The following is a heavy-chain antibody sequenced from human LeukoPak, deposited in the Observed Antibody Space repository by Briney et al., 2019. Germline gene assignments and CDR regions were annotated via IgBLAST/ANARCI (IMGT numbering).Heavy chain of an antibody. D-gene: IGHD3-10*01. CDR2: IYSGGGT. J-gene: IGHJ4*02. V-gene: IGHV3-53*01. CDR1: GFTVSSNY. CDR3: ARGYGSGSFYNPFDY. Sequence: PGGSLRLSCAASGFTVSSNYMSWVRQAPGEGLGWVSVIYSGGGTYYADSVKGRFTISRDISKNTVYLQMNSLRAEDTAVYYCARGYGSGSFYNPFDYWGQGTLVTVSS.